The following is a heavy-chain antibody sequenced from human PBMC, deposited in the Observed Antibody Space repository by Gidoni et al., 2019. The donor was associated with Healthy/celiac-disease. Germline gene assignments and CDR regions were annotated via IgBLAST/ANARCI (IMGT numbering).Heavy chain of an antibody. J-gene: IGHJ6*02. CDR1: GFTFSSYW. V-gene: IGHV3-7*01. CDR2: IKQDGSEK. CDR3: ARGLSSSWYPYYYYGMDV. Sequence: EVQLVESGGGLVQPGGSLRLSCAASGFTFSSYWMSWVRQAPGKGLEWVANIKQDGSEKYYVDSVKGRFTISRDNAKNSLYLQMNSLRAEDTAVYYCARGLSSSWYPYYYYGMDVWGQGTTVTVSS. D-gene: IGHD6-13*01.